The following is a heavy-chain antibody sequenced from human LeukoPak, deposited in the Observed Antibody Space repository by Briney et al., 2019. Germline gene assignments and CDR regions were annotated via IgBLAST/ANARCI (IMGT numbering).Heavy chain of an antibody. V-gene: IGHV3-30*18. CDR1: GFTFSSYG. D-gene: IGHD4-23*01. CDR2: ISYDGSNK. J-gene: IGHJ5*02. Sequence: GGSLRLSCAASGFTFSSYGMHWVRQAPGKGLEWVAVISYDGSNKYYADSVKGRFTISRDNSKNTLYLQMNSLRAEDTAVYYCAKVQGNSQNRFDPWGQGTLVTVSS. CDR3: AKVQGNSQNRFDP.